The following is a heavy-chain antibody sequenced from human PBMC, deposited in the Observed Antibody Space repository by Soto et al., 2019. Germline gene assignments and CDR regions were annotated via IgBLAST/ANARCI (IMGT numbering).Heavy chain of an antibody. V-gene: IGHV3-21*01. CDR1: GFTFSSYS. J-gene: IGHJ5*02. CDR3: ARSAIVLRFLEWSNNWFDP. D-gene: IGHD3-3*01. CDR2: ISSSSSYI. Sequence: GGSLRLSCAASGFTFSSYSMNWVRQAPGKGPEWVSSISSSSSYIYYADSVKGRFTISRDNAKNSLYLQMNSLRAEDTAVYYCARSAIVLRFLEWSNNWFDPWGQGTLVTFSS.